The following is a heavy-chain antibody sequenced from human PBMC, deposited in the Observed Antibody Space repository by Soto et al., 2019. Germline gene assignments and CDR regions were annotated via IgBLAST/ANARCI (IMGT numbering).Heavy chain of an antibody. CDR2: IKQDGSEK. J-gene: IGHJ6*03. CDR3: ARDKNCSSTSCYIDYYYYMDV. Sequence: GGSLRLSCAASGFTFSSYWMSLVRQAPGKGLEWVANIKQDGSEKYYVDSVKGRFTISRDNAKNSLYLQMNSLRAEDTAVYYCARDKNCSSTSCYIDYYYYMDVWGKGTTVTVSS. CDR1: GFTFSSYW. D-gene: IGHD2-2*02. V-gene: IGHV3-7*01.